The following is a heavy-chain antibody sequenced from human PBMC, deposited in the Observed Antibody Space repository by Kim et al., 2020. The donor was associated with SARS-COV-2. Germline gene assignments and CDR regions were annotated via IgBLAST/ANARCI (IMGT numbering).Heavy chain of an antibody. J-gene: IGHJ6*02. CDR3: ARVPQAVAGFYYYYYGMDI. Sequence: SETLSLTCTVSGGSISSGDYYWSWIRQPPGKGLEWIGYIYYSGSTYYNPSLKSRVTISVDTSKNQFSLKLSSVTAADTAVYYCARVPQAVAGFYYYYYGMDIWGQGNPVTVSS. CDR1: GGSISSGDYY. D-gene: IGHD6-19*01. CDR2: IYYSGST. V-gene: IGHV4-30-4*01.